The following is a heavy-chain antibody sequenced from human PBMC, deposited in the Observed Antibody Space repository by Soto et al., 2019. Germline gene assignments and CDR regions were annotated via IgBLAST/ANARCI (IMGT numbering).Heavy chain of an antibody. CDR2: IYYSGST. Sequence: SETLSLTCTVSGGSISSSSYYWGWIRQPPGKGLEWIGSIYYSGSTYYNPSLKSRVTISIDTSKNQFSLKLSSVTAADTAVYYCARQDDFWSGHIPGVFDYWGQGTLVTVSS. V-gene: IGHV4-39*01. J-gene: IGHJ4*02. CDR3: ARQDDFWSGHIPGVFDY. D-gene: IGHD3-3*01. CDR1: GGSISSSSYY.